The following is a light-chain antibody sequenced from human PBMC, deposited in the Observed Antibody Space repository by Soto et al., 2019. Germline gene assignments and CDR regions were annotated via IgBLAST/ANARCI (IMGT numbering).Light chain of an antibody. CDR3: QQTYSTPRGA. CDR2: AAS. V-gene: IGKV1-39*01. J-gene: IGKJ1*01. CDR1: ESIRNN. Sequence: DIQMTQSPSSLSASVGDRVTITCRASESIRNNLNWSQQKPGKAPKLLIYAASTLRSGVPSRFSGGGSGTEFTLTIGSLQPEDFTTYYCQQTYSTPRGAFGQGTKVEFK.